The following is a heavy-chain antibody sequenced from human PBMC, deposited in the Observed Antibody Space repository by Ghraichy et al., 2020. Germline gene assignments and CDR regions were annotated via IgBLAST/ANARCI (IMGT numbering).Heavy chain of an antibody. J-gene: IGHJ6*02. V-gene: IGHV3-49*03. Sequence: GGSLRLSCTASGFTFGDYAMSWFRQAPGKGLEWVGFIRSKAYGGTTEYAASVKGRFTISRDDSKSIAYLQMNSLKTEDTAVYYCTREGCGSTSCYDGYYYYGMDDWGQGTTVTVSS. CDR2: IRSKAYGGTT. D-gene: IGHD2-2*01. CDR1: GFTFGDYA. CDR3: TREGCGSTSCYDGYYYYGMDD.